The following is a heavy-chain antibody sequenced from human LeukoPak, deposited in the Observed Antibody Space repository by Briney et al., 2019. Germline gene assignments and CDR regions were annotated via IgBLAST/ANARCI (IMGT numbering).Heavy chain of an antibody. CDR2: IKQDGSQK. Sequence: PGGSLRLSCAASGFTLSGYWMSWVRQAPGKGLEWVANIKQDGSQKYYVDSVEGRFTISRDNAKNSLHLLMNGLKAEDTAVYYCARAQKRGPYYFDYWGQGTLVIVSS. CDR1: GFTLSGYW. CDR3: ARAQKRGPYYFDY. D-gene: IGHD5-24*01. V-gene: IGHV3-7*05. J-gene: IGHJ4*02.